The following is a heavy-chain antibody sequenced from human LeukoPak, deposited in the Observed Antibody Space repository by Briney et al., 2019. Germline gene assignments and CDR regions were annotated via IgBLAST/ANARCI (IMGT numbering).Heavy chain of an antibody. Sequence: GSLRLSCAASGFTFSTHWMHWVRQTPGKGLVWVSRISPDGSRTAYADSVKGRFTISRDNARDTLYLQLNSLGAEDTAVYYCARVSSLWSFDYWGQGTLVTVSS. CDR3: ARVSSLWSFDY. D-gene: IGHD3-10*01. V-gene: IGHV3-74*01. CDR1: GFTFSTHW. J-gene: IGHJ4*02. CDR2: ISPDGSRT.